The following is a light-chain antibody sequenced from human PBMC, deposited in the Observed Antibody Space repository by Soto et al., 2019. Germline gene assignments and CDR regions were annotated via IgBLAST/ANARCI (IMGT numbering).Light chain of an antibody. Sequence: QSVLTQPPSMSDAPGQRVTISCSGSNSNIGNNAVNWYQHLPGETPKLLIYHDDLLPSGVSDRFSGSKSGTSASLAISGLQSEDEADYYCSAWDDSLNGVLFGGGTKLTVL. CDR3: SAWDDSLNGVL. J-gene: IGLJ3*02. CDR2: HDD. V-gene: IGLV1-36*01. CDR1: NSNIGNNA.